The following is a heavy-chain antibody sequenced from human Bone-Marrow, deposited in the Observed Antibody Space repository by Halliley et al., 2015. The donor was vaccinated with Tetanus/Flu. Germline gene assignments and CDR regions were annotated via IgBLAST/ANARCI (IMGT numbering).Heavy chain of an antibody. CDR3: ARDGSGTWDY. V-gene: IGHV3-48*03. Sequence: LEWVSYISTRGVTIYYADSVKGRFTISRDNAKNSMYLQMNSLRAEDTAVYYCARDGSGTWDYWGQGTLVTVSS. J-gene: IGHJ4*02. D-gene: IGHD6-13*01. CDR2: ISTRGVTI.